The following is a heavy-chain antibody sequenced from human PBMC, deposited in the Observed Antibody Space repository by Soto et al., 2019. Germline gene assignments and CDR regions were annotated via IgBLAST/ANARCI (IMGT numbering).Heavy chain of an antibody. J-gene: IGHJ6*02. CDR3: ARDTRDCGGVCHPYYYSGMDV. V-gene: IGHV1-69*06. CDR2: IIPIFGTA. CDR1: GGTFSSYA. D-gene: IGHD2-21*02. Sequence: QVQLVQSGAEVKKPGSSVKVSCKASGGTFSSYAISWVRQAPGQGLEWTGGIIPIFGTANYSQKSLGSVTITAVKSTSAAYMELSSLRSEDTAVYYCARDTRDCGGVCHPYYYSGMDVWGQGTMVTVSS.